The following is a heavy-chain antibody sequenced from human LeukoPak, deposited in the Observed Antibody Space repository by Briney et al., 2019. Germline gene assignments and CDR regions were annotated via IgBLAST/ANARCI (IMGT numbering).Heavy chain of an antibody. V-gene: IGHV3-7*01. J-gene: IGHJ4*02. CDR1: GFTFSSYW. CDR3: ARLKLLWSNYFDY. CDR2: IKQDGSEK. D-gene: IGHD2-2*01. Sequence: GGSLRLSCAVSGFTFSSYWMSWVRQAPGKGLEWVANIKQDGSEKYYVDSVKGRFTISRDNAKNSLYLQMNSLRAEDTAVYYCARLKLLWSNYFDYWGQGTLVTVSS.